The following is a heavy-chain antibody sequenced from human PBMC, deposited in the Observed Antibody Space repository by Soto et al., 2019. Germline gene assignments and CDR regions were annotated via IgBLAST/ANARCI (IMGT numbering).Heavy chain of an antibody. J-gene: IGHJ1*01. Sequence: PGGSLRLSCAASGFTFSSYAMIWVRQAPGKGLEWVSAISGSGGSTYYADSVKGRFTISRDNSKNTLYLQMNSLRAEDTAVYYCAGGTGMGYFQHWGQGTLFSVSS. CDR1: GFTFSSYA. CDR2: ISGSGGST. D-gene: IGHD1-1*01. V-gene: IGHV3-23*01. CDR3: AGGTGMGYFQH.